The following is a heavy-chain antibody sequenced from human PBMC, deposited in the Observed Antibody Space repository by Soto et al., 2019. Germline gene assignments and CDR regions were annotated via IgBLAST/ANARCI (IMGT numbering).Heavy chain of an antibody. CDR1: GFTFSSYW. Sequence: LRLSCAASGFTFSSYWMHWVRQAPGKGLVWVSRINSDGSSTSYADSVKGRFTISRDNAKNTLYLQMNSLRAEDTAVYYCARGSIAAAIGGYWPDYWGQGTLVTVSS. V-gene: IGHV3-74*01. CDR3: ARGSIAAAIGGYWPDY. J-gene: IGHJ4*02. D-gene: IGHD6-13*01. CDR2: INSDGSST.